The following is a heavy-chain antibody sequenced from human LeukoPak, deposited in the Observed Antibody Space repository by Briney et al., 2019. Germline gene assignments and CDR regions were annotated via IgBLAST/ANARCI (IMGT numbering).Heavy chain of an antibody. Sequence: GASVKVSCKTSGYTFTAYYMHWLRQAPGQGLEWMGWINPNSGDTNYAQKFQGRVTMTRDTSLSTAYMELRRLRSDDTAVYYCAREVIQLWLRDYWGQGTLVTVSS. J-gene: IGHJ4*02. CDR2: INPNSGDT. D-gene: IGHD5-18*01. V-gene: IGHV1-2*02. CDR3: AREVIQLWLRDY. CDR1: GYTFTAYY.